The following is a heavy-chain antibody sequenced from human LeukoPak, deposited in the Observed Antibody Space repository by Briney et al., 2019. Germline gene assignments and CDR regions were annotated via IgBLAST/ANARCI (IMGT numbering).Heavy chain of an antibody. Sequence: PETLSLTCIVSGGSPSSYYWSWVRQPPGRGRGWIGYIYYSGSTNYNTSLKSRVPIPVDTSKNQSSLRLSSVTAADPAVYSCRGPKWGINAFDIWVRGTMATVS. CDR2: IYYSGST. CDR3: RGPKWGINAFDI. V-gene: IGHV4-59*08. D-gene: IGHD3-16*01. CDR1: GGSPSSYY. J-gene: IGHJ3*02.